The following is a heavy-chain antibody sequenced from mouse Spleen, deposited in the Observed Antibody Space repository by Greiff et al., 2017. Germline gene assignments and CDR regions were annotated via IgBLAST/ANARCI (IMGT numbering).Heavy chain of an antibody. CDR3: ARGNRYDAFDY. Sequence: EVQLQQSGPVLVKPGASVKMSCKASGYTFTDYYMNWVKQSHGKSLEWIGVINPYNGGTSYNQKFKGKATLTVDKSSSTAYMELNSLTSEDSAVYYCARGNRYDAFDYWGQGTTLTVSS. CDR1: GYTFTDYY. D-gene: IGHD2-14*01. J-gene: IGHJ2*01. CDR2: INPYNGGT. V-gene: IGHV1-19*01.